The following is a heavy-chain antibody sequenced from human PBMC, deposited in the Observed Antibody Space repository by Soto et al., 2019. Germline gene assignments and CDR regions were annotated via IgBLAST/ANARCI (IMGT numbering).Heavy chain of an antibody. CDR3: XXXXXXXXXXXXXXXXXXFDS. CDR2: MYYSGSF. V-gene: IGHV4-31*03. CDR1: GGSISGGGSY. Sequence: QVQLQESGPGLVKPSQTLSLTCTVSGGSISGGGSYWXXXXXXPGKGLEXIGYMYYSGSFYYNPSLKGRVXXXXXXXXXXXXXXXXXXXXXXXXXXXXXXXXXXXXXXXXXXXXXFDSWGQGTLVTVSS. J-gene: IGHJ4*02.